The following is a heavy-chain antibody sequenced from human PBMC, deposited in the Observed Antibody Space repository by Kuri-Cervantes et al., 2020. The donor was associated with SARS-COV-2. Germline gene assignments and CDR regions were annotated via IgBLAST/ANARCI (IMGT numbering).Heavy chain of an antibody. CDR2: INHSGST. CDR3: ARGRDYGSGSHISYDY. Sequence: SETLSLTCTVSGGSISGYYWGWIRQPPGKGLEWIGEINHSGSTNYNPSLKSRVTISVDTSKNQFSLKLSSVTAADTAVYYCARGRDYGSGSHISYDYWGQGTLVTVSS. CDR1: GGSISGYY. V-gene: IGHV4-34*01. J-gene: IGHJ4*02. D-gene: IGHD3-10*01.